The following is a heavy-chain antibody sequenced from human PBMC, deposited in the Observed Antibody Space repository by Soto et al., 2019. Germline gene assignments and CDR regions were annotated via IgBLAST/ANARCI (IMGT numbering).Heavy chain of an antibody. D-gene: IGHD3-10*01. V-gene: IGHV1-18*04. Sequence: ASVKVSCKASGYTFTSYGISWVRQAPGQGLEWMGWISAYNGNTNYAQKLQGRVTMTTDTSTSTAYMELRSLRSDDTAVYYCARDSYVDVLLWFGELSPFAYWGQGTLVTVSS. CDR3: ARDSYVDVLLWFGELSPFAY. J-gene: IGHJ4*02. CDR2: ISAYNGNT. CDR1: GYTFTSYG.